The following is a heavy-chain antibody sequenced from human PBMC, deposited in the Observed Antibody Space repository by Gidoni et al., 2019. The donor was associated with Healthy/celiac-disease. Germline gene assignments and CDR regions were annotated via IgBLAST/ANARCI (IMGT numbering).Heavy chain of an antibody. CDR1: GFTFDDYG. Sequence: EVQLVESGGGVVRTGGSLRLSCAASGFTFDDYGMSLVRQAPGKGLECVSGINLNGGSTGYADSVKVRFTISIYNAKNSLYLQMNGLRAEDPALYHCARAPAGAVAWFDPWGQGTLVTVSS. D-gene: IGHD6-19*01. J-gene: IGHJ5*02. CDR2: INLNGGST. V-gene: IGHV3-20*01. CDR3: ARAPAGAVAWFDP.